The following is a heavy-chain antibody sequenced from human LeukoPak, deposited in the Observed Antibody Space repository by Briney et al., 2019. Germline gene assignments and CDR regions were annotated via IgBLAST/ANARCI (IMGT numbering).Heavy chain of an antibody. CDR2: INWNGGSP. D-gene: IGHD2-2*01. CDR3: ARASRCSSTSCYQADYYYYYYMDV. CDR1: GFTLDDYG. Sequence: PGGSLRLSCAASGFTLDDYGIGWGRQAPGKGLEWGSGINWNGGSPGNADSVKGRFTISRDNAKNSLCLQMNSLRAEDTALYYYARASRCSSTSCYQADYYYYYYMDVWGKRTTVTVSS. J-gene: IGHJ6*03. V-gene: IGHV3-20*04.